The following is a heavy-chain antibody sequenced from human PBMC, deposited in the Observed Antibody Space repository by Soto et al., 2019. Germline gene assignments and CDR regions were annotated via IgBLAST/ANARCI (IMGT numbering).Heavy chain of an antibody. CDR1: GFTFSSYT. CDR3: AKATAAVAVNWFDS. V-gene: IGHV3-23*01. Sequence: GSLRLSCAASGFTFSSYTMTWVRQAPGKGLEWVSSISGSGGSTYYADSVKGRFTISRDNSKNTLYLQMNSLRAEDTAVYYCAKATAAVAVNWFDSWGQGTLVTVSS. J-gene: IGHJ5*01. D-gene: IGHD6-19*01. CDR2: ISGSGGST.